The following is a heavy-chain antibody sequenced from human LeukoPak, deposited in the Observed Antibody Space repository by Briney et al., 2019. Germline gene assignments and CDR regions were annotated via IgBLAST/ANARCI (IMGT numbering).Heavy chain of an antibody. CDR2: IYYSGST. J-gene: IGHJ4*02. D-gene: IGHD6-6*01. V-gene: IGHV4-59*01. CDR1: GGSISSYY. Sequence: SETLSLTSSVSGGSISSYYWSWIRQPPGKGLEWIGYIYYSGSTNYNPSLKSRVTISVDTSKNQFSLKLSSVTAADTAVYYCARSSYSSSPFDFDYWGQGTLVTVSS. CDR3: ARSSYSSSPFDFDY.